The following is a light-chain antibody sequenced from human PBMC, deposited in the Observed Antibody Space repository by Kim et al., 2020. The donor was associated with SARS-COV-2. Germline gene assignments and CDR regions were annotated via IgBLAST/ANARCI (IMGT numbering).Light chain of an antibody. CDR3: QQSYNTPRYT. CDR2: SAS. V-gene: IGKV1-39*01. J-gene: IGKJ2*01. Sequence: ASVGDKVTITCRASQTISTFLNWYQQKPGKAPNLLIHSASTLQSGVPSRFSGSGSGTDFTLTISSLHPEDFATYYCQQSYNTPRYTFGLGTKLE. CDR1: QTISTF.